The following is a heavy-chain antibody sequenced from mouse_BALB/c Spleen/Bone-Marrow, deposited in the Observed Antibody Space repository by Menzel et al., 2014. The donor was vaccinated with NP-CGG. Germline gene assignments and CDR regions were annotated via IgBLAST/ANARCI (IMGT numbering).Heavy chain of an antibody. CDR3: ARNYGSSLDY. CDR1: GFNIEDSY. CDR2: IDPANGNT. Sequence: DVKLVESGAEIVKPGASVKSSCTTSGFNIEDSYIYWMKQRPEQGLKWIGRIDPANGNTKYDPKSQGKATITVDTSSATAYLQLSSLTSEDTAVYYCARNYGSSLDYWGQGTTLTVSS. J-gene: IGHJ2*01. V-gene: IGHV14-3*02. D-gene: IGHD1-1*01.